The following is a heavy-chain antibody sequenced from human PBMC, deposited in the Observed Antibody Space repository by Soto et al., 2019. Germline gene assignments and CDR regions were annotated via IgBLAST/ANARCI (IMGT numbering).Heavy chain of an antibody. J-gene: IGHJ4*02. CDR1: GYTFTSHG. D-gene: IGHD6-13*01. CDR3: ARDLGAYSSSWYFDY. CDR2: ISPYNGNT. Sequence: QVQLVQSAAELKKPGASVRISCKASGYTFTSHGISWVRQAPGQGLEWMGWISPYNGNTNSAQRVQGRVTMTTDTSTSAAYMELRSLRSDDTAVYYCARDLGAYSSSWYFDYWGQGTLVTVSS. V-gene: IGHV1-18*01.